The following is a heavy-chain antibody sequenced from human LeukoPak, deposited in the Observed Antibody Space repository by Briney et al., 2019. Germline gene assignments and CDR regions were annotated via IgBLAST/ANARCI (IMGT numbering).Heavy chain of an antibody. D-gene: IGHD6-19*01. CDR3: ARVDGIAVAPDDAFDV. CDR1: GFTLSTYW. Sequence: GGALRLSCVASGFTLSTYWMSWVRQAPGKGLERVASIKQDGSEKYYVDSVKGRFDISRDNAKNSLYLQMNSLGVEDTAVYYCARVDGIAVAPDDAFDVWGQGTMVTVSS. V-gene: IGHV3-7*03. J-gene: IGHJ3*01. CDR2: IKQDGSEK.